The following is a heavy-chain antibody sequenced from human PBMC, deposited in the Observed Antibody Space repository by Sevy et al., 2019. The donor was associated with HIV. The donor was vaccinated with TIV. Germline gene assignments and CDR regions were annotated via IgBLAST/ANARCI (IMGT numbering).Heavy chain of an antibody. CDR2: MNPNSGNT. V-gene: IGHV1-8*01. J-gene: IGHJ4*02. CDR3: ARGSRIMITFGGVIVNGDDY. CDR1: GYTFTSYD. Sequence: ASVKVSCKASGYTFTSYDINWVRQATGQGLEWMGWMNPNSGNTGYAQKFQGRVTMTRNTSISTAHMELSSLRSEDTAVYYCARGSRIMITFGGVIVNGDDYWGQGTLVTVSS. D-gene: IGHD3-16*02.